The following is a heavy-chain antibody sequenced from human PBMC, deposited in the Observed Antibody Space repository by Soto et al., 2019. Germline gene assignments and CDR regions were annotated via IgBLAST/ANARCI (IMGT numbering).Heavy chain of an antibody. D-gene: IGHD3-10*01. CDR3: AKAGGGLMGYYYGMDV. Sequence: EVQLVESGGGLVQPGRSLRLSCAPSGFSFDDHAMYWVRQAPGKGLEWVSGISWDTKTIGYADSVKGRFTISRDNAKNSLYLQMISLRPEDTALYYCAKAGGGLMGYYYGMDVWGQGTTVTVSS. CDR2: ISWDTKTI. CDR1: GFSFDDHA. V-gene: IGHV3-9*01. J-gene: IGHJ6*02.